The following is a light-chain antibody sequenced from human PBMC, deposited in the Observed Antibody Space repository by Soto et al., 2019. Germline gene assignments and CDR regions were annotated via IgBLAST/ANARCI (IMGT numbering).Light chain of an antibody. CDR3: QSYDSGLRALYV. CDR1: SSDVGSYNL. Sequence: QSVLTQPASVSGSPGQSITISCTGTSSDVGSYNLVSWYQQHPGKAPKLMIYEGSKRPSGVSNRISGSKSGNTASLAITGLQAGDEADYYCQSYDSGLRALYVFGTGTKVTVL. CDR2: EGS. V-gene: IGLV2-14*02. J-gene: IGLJ1*01.